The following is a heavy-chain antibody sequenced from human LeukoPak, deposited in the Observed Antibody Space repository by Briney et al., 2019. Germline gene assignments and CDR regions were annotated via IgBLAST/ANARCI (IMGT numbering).Heavy chain of an antibody. V-gene: IGHV4-61*01. CDR2: IHYSGST. J-gene: IGHJ6*03. CDR1: GGSISNRNYH. Sequence: SETLSLTCTVSGGSISNRNYHWGWIRQPPGKGLEWIGYIHYSGSTHYNPSLKSRVTISVDTSKNQVSLKLRSVTAADTAVYYCARTTEGYAGGPGYSYYYYMDVWGKGTTVTISS. D-gene: IGHD5-12*01. CDR3: ARTTEGYAGGPGYSYYYYMDV.